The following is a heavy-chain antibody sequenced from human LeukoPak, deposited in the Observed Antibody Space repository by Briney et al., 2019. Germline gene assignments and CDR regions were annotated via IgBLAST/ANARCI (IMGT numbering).Heavy chain of an antibody. D-gene: IGHD3-9*01. CDR2: INPNSGGT. Sequence: GASVKVSCKASGYTFTGYYMHWVRQAPGQGLEWMGWINPNSGGTNYAQKFQGRVTMTRDTSISTAYMELSRLRSDDTAVYYCARSGDILTGYYHDAFDIWRQGTMVTVSS. J-gene: IGHJ3*02. CDR1: GYTFTGYY. V-gene: IGHV1-2*02. CDR3: ARSGDILTGYYHDAFDI.